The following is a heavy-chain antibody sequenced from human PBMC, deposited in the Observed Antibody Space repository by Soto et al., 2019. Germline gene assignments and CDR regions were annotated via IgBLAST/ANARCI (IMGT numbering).Heavy chain of an antibody. CDR2: IYYSGST. CDR1: GGSISSYY. V-gene: IGHV4-59*01. CDR3: ARGEERVATPSGY. J-gene: IGHJ4*02. Sequence: QVQLQESGPGLVKPSETLSLTCTVSGGSISSYYWSWIRQPPGKGLEWIGYIYYSGSTNYNPSLKSRVTISVDTSKNQFSLKLSSVTAADTPVYYCARGEERVATPSGYWGQGTLVTVSS. D-gene: IGHD2-15*01.